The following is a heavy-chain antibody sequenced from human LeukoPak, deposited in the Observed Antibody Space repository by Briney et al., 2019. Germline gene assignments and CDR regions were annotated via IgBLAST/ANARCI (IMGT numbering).Heavy chain of an antibody. V-gene: IGHV4-4*09. CDR1: GGSISSYY. CDR3: ARRDYYYYYMDV. CDR2: IYTSGST. J-gene: IGHJ6*03. Sequence: SETLSLTGTVSGGSISSYYWSWIRQPPGKGLEWIGYIYTSGSTNYNPSLKSRVTISVDTSKNQFSLKLSSVTAADTAVYYCARRDYYYYYMDVWGKGTTVTVSS.